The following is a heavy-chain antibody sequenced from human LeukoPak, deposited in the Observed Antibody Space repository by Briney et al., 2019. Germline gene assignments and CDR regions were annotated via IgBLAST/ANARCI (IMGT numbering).Heavy chain of an antibody. CDR3: ARKLGMGAFDI. D-gene: IGHD7-27*01. V-gene: IGHV3-33*01. J-gene: IGHJ3*02. CDR1: GFTFSSYG. Sequence: PGGSLRLSCAASGFTFSSYGMHWVRQAPGKGLEWVAVIWYDGSNKYYADSVKGRFTISRDNSKNTLYLQMNSLRAEDTAVYYCARKLGMGAFDIWGQGTMVTVSS. CDR2: IWYDGSNK.